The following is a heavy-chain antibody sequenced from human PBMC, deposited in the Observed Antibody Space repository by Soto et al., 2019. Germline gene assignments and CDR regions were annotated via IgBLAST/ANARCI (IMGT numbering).Heavy chain of an antibody. CDR2: ISGSGGST. V-gene: IGHV3-23*01. Sequence: GGSLRLSCAASGFTFSSYAMSWVRQAPGKGLEWVSAISGSGGSTYYADSVKGRFTISRDNSKNTLYLQMNSLRAEDTAVYYCAKGPTYYYDSSGYFDYWGQGTLVTVSS. CDR3: AKGPTYYYDSSGYFDY. J-gene: IGHJ4*02. D-gene: IGHD3-22*01. CDR1: GFTFSSYA.